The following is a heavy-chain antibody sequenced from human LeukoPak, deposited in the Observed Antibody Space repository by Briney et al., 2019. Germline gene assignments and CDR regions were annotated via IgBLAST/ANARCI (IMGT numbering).Heavy chain of an antibody. J-gene: IGHJ4*02. CDR3: ARIASYYDSSGYPGGVDY. Sequence: SGPVLVKPTETLTLTCTVSGFSLSNARMGVSWIRQPPGKALEWLAHIFSNGEKSYRTSLKSRLTISKDTSKSQVVLIMTNMDPVDTATYYCARIASYYDSSGYPGGVDYWGQGTLVTVSS. V-gene: IGHV2-26*01. CDR1: GFSLSNARMG. CDR2: IFSNGEK. D-gene: IGHD3-22*01.